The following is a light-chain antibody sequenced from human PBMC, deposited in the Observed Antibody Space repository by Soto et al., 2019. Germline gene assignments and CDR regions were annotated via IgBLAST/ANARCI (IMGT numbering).Light chain of an antibody. CDR3: SSYTSSSTLTV. CDR1: SSDVGYYNY. CDR2: EVS. Sequence: QSVLTQPASVSGSPGQSITISCTGTSSDVGYYNYVSWYQQHPVKAPKLMIYEVSNRPSGVSHRFSGSKSGNTASLTISGLHTEDEADYYCSSYTSSSTLTVFGGGTQLTVL. J-gene: IGLJ3*02. V-gene: IGLV2-14*01.